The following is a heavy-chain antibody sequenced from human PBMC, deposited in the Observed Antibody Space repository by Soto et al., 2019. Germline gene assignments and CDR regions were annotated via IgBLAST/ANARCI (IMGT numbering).Heavy chain of an antibody. CDR1: GFTCSSYG. D-gene: IGHD2-8*02. J-gene: IGHJ3*02. CDR2: ILVAGST. V-gene: IGHV3-23*01. CDR3: AKATATGGGAFDI. Sequence: GGSLRLSCAVSGFTCSSYGMSWVRQAPGKGLEWVSTILVAGSTHYPDSVRGRFAISRDNSKNTVFLQMNSLTAGDTAVYYCAKATATGGGAFDICGQGTMVTVSS.